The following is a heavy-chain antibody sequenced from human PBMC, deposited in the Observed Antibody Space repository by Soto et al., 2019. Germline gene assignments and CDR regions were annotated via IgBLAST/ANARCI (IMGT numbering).Heavy chain of an antibody. CDR2: MNPNSGNT. CDR3: AREVEGYCTNGVCYYGMDV. J-gene: IGHJ6*02. V-gene: IGHV1-8*01. Sequence: QVQLVQSGAEVKKPGASVKVSCKASGYTFTSYDINWVRQATGQGLEWMGWMNPNSGNTGYAQKFQGRGTMTRNTSISTAYMELSSLRSEDTAVYYCAREVEGYCTNGVCYYGMDVWGQGTTVTVSS. CDR1: GYTFTSYD. D-gene: IGHD2-8*01.